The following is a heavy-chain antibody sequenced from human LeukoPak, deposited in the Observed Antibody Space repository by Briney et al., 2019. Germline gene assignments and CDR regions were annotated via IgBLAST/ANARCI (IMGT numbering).Heavy chain of an antibody. Sequence: GGSLRLSCAASGFTFNNYAMSWVRQAPGKGLEWVSTISGSGGSTYYADSVKGRFTISRDNSKNTLYLQMNSLRAEDTAVYYCAKDRYYYDSSGYVTFDYWGQGTLVTVSS. J-gene: IGHJ4*02. CDR3: AKDRYYYDSSGYVTFDY. CDR1: GFTFNNYA. CDR2: ISGSGGST. D-gene: IGHD3-22*01. V-gene: IGHV3-23*01.